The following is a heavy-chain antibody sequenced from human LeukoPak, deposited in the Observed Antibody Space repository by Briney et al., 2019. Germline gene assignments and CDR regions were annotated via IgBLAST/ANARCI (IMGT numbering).Heavy chain of an antibody. CDR2: ISSASNTI. CDR3: ARDGWFGDYNWFDP. CDR1: GFTFSSYS. D-gene: IGHD3-10*01. V-gene: IGHV3-48*01. J-gene: IGHJ5*02. Sequence: TGGSLRLSCAASGFTFSSYSMNWVRQAPGKGLEWVSYISSASNTIYYADYVKGRFTISRDNAKNSLYLQMNSLRAEETAMYYGARDGWFGDYNWFDPWGQGTLVTVSS.